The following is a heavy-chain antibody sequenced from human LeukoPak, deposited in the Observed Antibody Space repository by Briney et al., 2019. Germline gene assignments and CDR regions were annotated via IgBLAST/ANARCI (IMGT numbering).Heavy chain of an antibody. CDR2: IYHGGRT. CDR3: ARLSYRPMPRRGYGSRKPAFDY. CDR1: GYSISSGYY. Sequence: SETLSLTCTVSGYSISSGYYWGWIRQTPGKGLEWIGYIYHGGRTDYNPSLKSRVTISVDTSKNQFSLKLSSVIAADTAVYYCARLSYRPMPRRGYGSRKPAFDYWGQGTLATVSS. J-gene: IGHJ4*02. D-gene: IGHD3-10*01. V-gene: IGHV4-38-2*02.